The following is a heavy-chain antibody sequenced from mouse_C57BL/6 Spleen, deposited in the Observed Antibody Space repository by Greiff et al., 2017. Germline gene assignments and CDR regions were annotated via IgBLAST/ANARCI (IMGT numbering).Heavy chain of an antibody. CDR3: ARWEYEYCRGDDAMDY. Sequence: QVQLKQSGPELVKPGASVKISCKASGYAFSSSWMNWVKQRPGEGLEWIGRIYPGDGDTNYNGKFKGKATLTADKSSSTAYMQLSSLTSEDSAVCCCARWEYEYCRGDDAMDYWGQGTSVTVSS. CDR1: GYAFSSSW. CDR2: IYPGDGDT. J-gene: IGHJ4*01. V-gene: IGHV1-82*01. D-gene: IGHD2-4*01.